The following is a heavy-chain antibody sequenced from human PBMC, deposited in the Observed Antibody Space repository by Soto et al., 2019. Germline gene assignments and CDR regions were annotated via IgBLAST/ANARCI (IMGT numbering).Heavy chain of an antibody. CDR3: RRDWDYPVL. V-gene: IGHV3-15*01. CDR2: VRSKADGGTT. Sequence: GGSLRLSCAASVFTFASAWMSWVRQAPGKGLEWVGRVRSKADGGTTDYAAPVKGRFTISRDDSDNTLYLQMNSLKIDDPAVYYCRRDWDYPVLWGQGTMVTVSS. J-gene: IGHJ4*02. D-gene: IGHD1-7*01. CDR1: VFTFASAW.